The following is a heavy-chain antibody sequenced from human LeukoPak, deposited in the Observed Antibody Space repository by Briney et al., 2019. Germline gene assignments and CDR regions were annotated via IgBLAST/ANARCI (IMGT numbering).Heavy chain of an antibody. J-gene: IGHJ4*02. CDR3: AKDVTQSYYYDSSGYFDY. V-gene: IGHV3-7*01. CDR2: IKQDGSEK. D-gene: IGHD3-22*01. CDR1: QFTFSTYW. Sequence: GGSLRLSCAASQFTFSTYWMNWVRQAPGKGLEWVANIKQDGSEKYYVDSVKGRFTISRDNSKNTLYLQMNSLRAEDTAVYYCAKDVTQSYYYDSSGYFDYWGREPWSPSPQ.